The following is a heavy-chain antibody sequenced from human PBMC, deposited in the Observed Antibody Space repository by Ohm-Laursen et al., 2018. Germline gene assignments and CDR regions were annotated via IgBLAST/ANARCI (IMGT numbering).Heavy chain of an antibody. CDR1: GYTFTGYY. J-gene: IGHJ6*02. Sequence: ASVKVSCKASGYTFTGYYLHWVRQAPGQGLEWMGWIKSNSGGTNYAQKFQGRVTMTRDTSISTAYMGLSRLRSDDTAVYYCARILGYCSSTSCYYYGMDVWGQGTTVTVSS. CDR3: ARILGYCSSTSCYYYGMDV. V-gene: IGHV1-2*02. D-gene: IGHD2-2*01. CDR2: IKSNSGGT.